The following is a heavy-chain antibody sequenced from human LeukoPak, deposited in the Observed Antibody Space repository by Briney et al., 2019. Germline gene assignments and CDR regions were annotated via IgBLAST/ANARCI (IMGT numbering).Heavy chain of an antibody. Sequence: GGSLRLSRAASGFTFSSYAMHWVRQAPGQGLEWMGWISAYNGNTNYAQKLQGRVTMTTDTSTSTAYMELRSLRSDDTAVYYCARDVTDDIVVVPADGGYNWFDPWGQGTLVTVSS. V-gene: IGHV1-18*01. D-gene: IGHD2-2*01. CDR3: ARDVTDDIVVVPADGGYNWFDP. CDR1: GFTFSSYA. J-gene: IGHJ5*02. CDR2: ISAYNGNT.